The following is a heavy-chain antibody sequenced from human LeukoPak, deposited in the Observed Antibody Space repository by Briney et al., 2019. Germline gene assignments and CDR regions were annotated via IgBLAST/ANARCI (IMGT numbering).Heavy chain of an antibody. D-gene: IGHD3-16*01. V-gene: IGHV4-59*05. CDR3: ARGVMY. CDR1: GGSISSYY. J-gene: IGHJ4*02. CDR2: IYHSGNT. Sequence: PSETLSLTCTVSGGSISSYYWSWIRQPPGKGLEWIGSIYHSGNTYYNASLKSRVTISVDTSRNQFSLKLNSVTAADTAVYYCARGVMYWDQGTLVTVSS.